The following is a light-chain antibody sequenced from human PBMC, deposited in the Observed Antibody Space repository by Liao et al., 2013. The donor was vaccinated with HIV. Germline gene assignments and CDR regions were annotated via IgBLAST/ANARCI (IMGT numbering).Light chain of an antibody. CDR3: QAWDSSTPNYV. CDR1: TLGDKY. J-gene: IGLJ1*01. V-gene: IGLV3-1*01. Sequence: SYELTQPPSVSVSPGQTASITCSGDTLGDKYACWYQQKPGQSPVLVIYQDTKRPSGIPERFSGSNSGNTATLTISGTQTMDEADYYCQAWDSSTPNYVFGTGTKVTVL. CDR2: QDT.